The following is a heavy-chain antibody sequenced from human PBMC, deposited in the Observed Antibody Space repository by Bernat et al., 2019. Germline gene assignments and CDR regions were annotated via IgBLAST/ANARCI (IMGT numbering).Heavy chain of an antibody. CDR3: ARAADYEFDL. CDR1: GGSVSSGSYY. Sequence: QVQLQESGPGLVKPSETLSLTCTVSGGSVSSGSYYWSWIRQPPGKGLEWIGYIYYSGSTNYNPSLKSRVTISVDTSKNQFSLKLSSVTAADTAVYYCARAADYEFDLWGRGTLVTVSS. V-gene: IGHV4-61*01. D-gene: IGHD3-16*01. CDR2: IYYSGST. J-gene: IGHJ2*01.